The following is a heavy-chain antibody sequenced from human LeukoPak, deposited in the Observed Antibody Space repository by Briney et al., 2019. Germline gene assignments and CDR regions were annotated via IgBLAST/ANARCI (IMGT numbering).Heavy chain of an antibody. V-gene: IGHV3-23*01. Sequence: PGGSLRLSCAASGFTFSSYAMSWVRQAPGKGLEWVSAISGSGGSTYYADSVKGRFTISRDNSKNTLYLQMSSLRAEDTAVYYCAKDGPHDTAMVKPLDYWGQGTLVTVSS. CDR3: AKDGPHDTAMVKPLDY. CDR1: GFTFSSYA. CDR2: ISGSGGST. J-gene: IGHJ4*02. D-gene: IGHD5-18*01.